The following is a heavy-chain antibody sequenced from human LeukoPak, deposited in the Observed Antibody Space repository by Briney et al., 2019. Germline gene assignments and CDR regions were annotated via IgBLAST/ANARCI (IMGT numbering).Heavy chain of an antibody. V-gene: IGHV4-4*07. J-gene: IGHJ3*02. CDR1: GGSISSYY. CDR3: ARDRGTMVRGVNIPHDAFDI. Sequence: SETLSLTCTVSGGSISSYYWSWIRQPAGKGLEWIGRIYTSGSTNYNPSLKSRVTMSVDTSKNQFSLELSSVTAADTAVYYCARDRGTMVRGVNIPHDAFDIWGQGTMVTVSS. CDR2: IYTSGST. D-gene: IGHD3-10*01.